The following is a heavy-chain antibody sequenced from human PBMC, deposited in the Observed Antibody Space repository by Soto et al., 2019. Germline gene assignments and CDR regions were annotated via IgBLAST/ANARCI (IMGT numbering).Heavy chain of an antibody. CDR1: GFTFSSYA. J-gene: IGHJ4*02. CDR3: AKVGVEMATITVEYFDY. CDR2: ISGSGGST. Sequence: EVQLLESGGGLVQPGGSLRLSCAASGFTFSSYAMSWVRQAPGKGLEWVSAISGSGGSTYYADSVKGRFTISRDNSKNTLYLQMNSLRAEYTAVYYCAKVGVEMATITVEYFDYWGQGTLVTVSS. V-gene: IGHV3-23*01. D-gene: IGHD5-12*01.